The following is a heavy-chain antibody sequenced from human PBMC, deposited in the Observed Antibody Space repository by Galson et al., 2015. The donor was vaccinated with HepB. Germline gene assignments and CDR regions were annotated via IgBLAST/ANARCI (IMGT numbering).Heavy chain of an antibody. CDR2: IYWDDDK. CDR3: AHGTHKYSSSWYGWYFDL. D-gene: IGHD6-13*01. J-gene: IGHJ2*01. CDR1: GFSLSTSGVG. V-gene: IGHV2-5*02. Sequence: PALVKPTQTLTLTCTFSGFSLSTSGVGVGWIRQPPGKALEWLALIYWDDDKRYSPSLKSRLTITKDTSKNQVVLTMTNMDPVDTATYYCAHGTHKYSSSWYGWYFDLWGRGTLVTVSS.